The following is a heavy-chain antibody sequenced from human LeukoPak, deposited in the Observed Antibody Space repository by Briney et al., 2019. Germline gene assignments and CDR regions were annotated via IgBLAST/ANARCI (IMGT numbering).Heavy chain of an antibody. CDR3: AKDYSGGDCYSGWYFDP. D-gene: IGHD2-21*02. V-gene: IGHV3-9*01. Sequence: PGGSLRLSCAASGFTFGDYAMHWVRQAPGKGLEWVSGISYNSDTIAYADSVKGRFTISRDNAKNSLYLQMNSLRAEDTALYYCAKDYSGGDCYSGWYFDPWGRGTLATVSS. J-gene: IGHJ2*01. CDR1: GFTFGDYA. CDR2: ISYNSDTI.